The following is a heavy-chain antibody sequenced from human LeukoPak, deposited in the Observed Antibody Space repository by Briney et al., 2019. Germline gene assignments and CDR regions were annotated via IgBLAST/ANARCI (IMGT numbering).Heavy chain of an antibody. CDR1: GGSISSSSYY. CDR3: ARTDSSGYRRHAFDI. J-gene: IGHJ3*02. CDR2: IYYSGST. D-gene: IGHD3-22*01. Sequence: PSETLSLTCTVSGGSISSSSYYWGWIRQPPGKGLEWIGSIYYSGSTYYNPSLKSRVTISVDTSKNQFSLKLSSVTAADTAVYYCARTDSSGYRRHAFDIWGQGTMVTVSS. V-gene: IGHV4-39*01.